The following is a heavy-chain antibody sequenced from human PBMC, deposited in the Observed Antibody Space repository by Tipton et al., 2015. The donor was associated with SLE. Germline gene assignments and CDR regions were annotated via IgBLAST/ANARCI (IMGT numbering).Heavy chain of an antibody. D-gene: IGHD2/OR15-2a*01. V-gene: IGHV3-74*01. CDR3: TRVESTSWAFDV. Sequence: SLRLSCAASGFTFSSHWMHWVRQAPGKGPVWVSSINSDGSTTNYADSVKGRFPISRDNGKSTLYLQMNSLRAEDTAVYYGTRVESTSWAFDVWGQGTIVTVSS. CDR2: INSDGSTT. J-gene: IGHJ3*01. CDR1: GFTFSSHW.